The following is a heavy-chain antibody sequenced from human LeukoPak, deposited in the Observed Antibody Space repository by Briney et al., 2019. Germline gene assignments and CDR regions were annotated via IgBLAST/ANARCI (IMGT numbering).Heavy chain of an antibody. J-gene: IGHJ4*02. V-gene: IGHV3-48*03. CDR3: AKSRHPYNWNDGAFFDY. Sequence: TGGSLRLSCAASGFTFSSYEMNWVRQAPGKGLEWVSYISSSGSTIYYADSVKGRFTISRDNAKNSLYLQMNSLRAEDTAVYYCAKSRHPYNWNDGAFFDYWGQGTLVTVSS. CDR1: GFTFSSYE. D-gene: IGHD1-20*01. CDR2: ISSSGSTI.